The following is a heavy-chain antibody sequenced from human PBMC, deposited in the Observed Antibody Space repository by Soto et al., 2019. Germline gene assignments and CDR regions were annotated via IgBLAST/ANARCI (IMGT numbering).Heavy chain of an antibody. Sequence: QVQLVQSGAEVKKPGASVKVSCKVSGYTLTELSMHWVRQAPGKGLEWMGGFDPEDGETIYAQKSQGRVTMTEDTSTDTAYMELSSLRSEDTAVYYCATKTYYDFWSGYYTKDAFDIWGQGTMVTVSS. CDR2: FDPEDGET. CDR1: GYTLTELS. J-gene: IGHJ3*02. D-gene: IGHD3-3*01. V-gene: IGHV1-24*01. CDR3: ATKTYYDFWSGYYTKDAFDI.